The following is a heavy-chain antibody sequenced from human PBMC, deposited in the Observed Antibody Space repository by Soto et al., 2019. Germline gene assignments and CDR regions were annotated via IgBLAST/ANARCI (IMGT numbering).Heavy chain of an antibody. CDR3: SKYPDYPRAKFHY. D-gene: IGHD3-10*01. CDR1: GFTFTYYA. V-gene: IGHV3-23*01. CDR2: ISANGQGI. Sequence: GGSLRLSCTASGFTFTYYAFSWVRQAPGKGREWVSAISANGQGIYYADSVRGRLTISRDNSKNTVFLHMDSLRAEDTAVYYCSKYPDYPRAKFHYWGQGTLVTVSS. J-gene: IGHJ4*02.